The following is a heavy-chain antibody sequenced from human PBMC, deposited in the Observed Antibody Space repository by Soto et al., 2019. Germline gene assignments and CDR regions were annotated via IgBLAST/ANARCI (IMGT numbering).Heavy chain of an antibody. Sequence: ASVKVSCKASGYTFTSYYMHWVRQAPGQGLEWMGIINPSGGSTSYAQKFQGRVTMTRDTSTSTVYMELSSLRSEDTAVYYCATTRPSAYYYYYYMDVWGKGTTVTVSS. CDR3: ATTRPSAYYYYYYMDV. CDR2: INPSGGST. V-gene: IGHV1-46*03. J-gene: IGHJ6*03. CDR1: GYTFTSYY.